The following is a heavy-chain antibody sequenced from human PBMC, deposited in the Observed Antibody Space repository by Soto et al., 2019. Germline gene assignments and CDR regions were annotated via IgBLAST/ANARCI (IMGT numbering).Heavy chain of an antibody. D-gene: IGHD5-18*01. CDR3: ARGAMANFDY. V-gene: IGHV1-18*01. J-gene: IGHJ4*02. Sequence: AAVKVSCKTAGYTFTSMGISWVRQAPGQGLEWMGWINSYNGDTKYGQNLQGRITMTTDTSTGTAYMELRSLTSDDSATYFCARGAMANFDYWGQGTVVTVSS. CDR2: INSYNGDT. CDR1: GYTFTSMG.